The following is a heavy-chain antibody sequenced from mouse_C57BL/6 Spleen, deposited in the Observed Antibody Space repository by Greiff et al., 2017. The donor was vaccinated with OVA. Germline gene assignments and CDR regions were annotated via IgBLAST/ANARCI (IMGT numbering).Heavy chain of an antibody. V-gene: IGHV1-15*01. J-gene: IGHJ2*01. Sequence: VQLQQSGAELVRPGASVTLSCKASGYTFTDYEMHWVKQTPVHGLEWIGAIDPETGGTAYNQKFKGKAILTADKSSSTAYMELRSLTSEASAVCCCTKPPWYGSTPGEWGQGTTLTVSS. CDR2: IDPETGGT. CDR1: GYTFTDYE. CDR3: TKPPWYGSTPGE. D-gene: IGHD1-1*01.